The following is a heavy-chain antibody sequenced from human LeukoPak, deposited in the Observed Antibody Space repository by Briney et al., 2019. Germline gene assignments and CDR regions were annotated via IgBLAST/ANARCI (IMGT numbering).Heavy chain of an antibody. Sequence: GGSLRPSCAASGFTFSSYAMSWVRQAPGKGLEWVSAISGSGGSTYYADSVKGRFTISRDNSKNTLYLQMNSLRAEDTAVYYCAKMDDYGDYGGVPDAFDIWGQGTMVTVSS. D-gene: IGHD4-17*01. V-gene: IGHV3-23*01. CDR2: ISGSGGST. CDR1: GFTFSSYA. CDR3: AKMDDYGDYGGVPDAFDI. J-gene: IGHJ3*02.